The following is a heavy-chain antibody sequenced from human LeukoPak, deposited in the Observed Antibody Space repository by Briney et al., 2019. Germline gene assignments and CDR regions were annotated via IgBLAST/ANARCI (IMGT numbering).Heavy chain of an antibody. CDR1: GYTFGNYG. V-gene: IGHV1-18*01. D-gene: IGHD3-22*01. Sequence: ASVKVSCKAAGYTFGNYGINWVRQAPGQGLEWMGWISGYNGNTNYAQKLQGRVTMTTDTSTSTAYMELRSLKSDDTAVYYCASLKNYYDSSGYLVTDAFDIWGQGTMVTVSS. CDR3: ASLKNYYDSSGYLVTDAFDI. CDR2: ISGYNGNT. J-gene: IGHJ3*02.